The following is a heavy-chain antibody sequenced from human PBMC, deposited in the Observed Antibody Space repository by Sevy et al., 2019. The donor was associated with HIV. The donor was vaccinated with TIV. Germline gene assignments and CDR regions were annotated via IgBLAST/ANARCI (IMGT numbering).Heavy chain of an antibody. J-gene: IGHJ4*02. Sequence: ASVKVACKATGYNFNTYTIHWVRQAPGQSLEWMAWLNPGNGNTKYSQQFRGRATITRDTSARTVYMELTSLTSEDTAVYFCARDPYARRGFDYWGQGTLFTVSS. CDR1: GYNFNTYT. CDR2: LNPGNGNT. D-gene: IGHD3-16*01. V-gene: IGHV1-3*01. CDR3: ARDPYARRGFDY.